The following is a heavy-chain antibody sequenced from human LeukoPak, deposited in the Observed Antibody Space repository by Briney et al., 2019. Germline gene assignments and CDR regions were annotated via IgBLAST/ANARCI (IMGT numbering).Heavy chain of an antibody. CDR2: ISSGGNT. V-gene: IGHV4-4*07. D-gene: IGHD2-15*01. Sequence: NPSETLSLTCTVSGASIRSYYWSWIRQPAGKKLGWIGRISSGGNTDYNPSLRSRLTMSVDTSKNQFSLKLNSVTAADTAVYYCAREGRSSTPGYWGQGTLVTVSS. CDR3: AREGRSSTPGY. CDR1: GASIRSYY. J-gene: IGHJ4*01.